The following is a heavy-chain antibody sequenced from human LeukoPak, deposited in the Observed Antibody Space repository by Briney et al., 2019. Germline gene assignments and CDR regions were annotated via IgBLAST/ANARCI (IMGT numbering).Heavy chain of an antibody. J-gene: IGHJ4*02. CDR3: ARVSSWGWLQAPVDY. V-gene: IGHV3-30*04. CDR2: ISYDGSNK. Sequence: GRSLRLSRAASGFTFSSYAMHWVRQAPGKGLEWVAVISYDGSNKYYADSVKGRFTISRDNSKNTLYLQMNSLRAEDTAVYYCARVSSWGWLQAPVDYWGQGTLVTVSS. D-gene: IGHD5-24*01. CDR1: GFTFSSYA.